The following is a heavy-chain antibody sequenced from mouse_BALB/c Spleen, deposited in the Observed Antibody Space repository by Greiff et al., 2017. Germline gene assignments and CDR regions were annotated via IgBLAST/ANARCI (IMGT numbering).Heavy chain of an antibody. Sequence: EVQLVESGPGLVKPSQSLSLTCTVTGYSITSDYAWNWLRQFPGNKLEWMGYISYSGSTSYNPSLKSRISITRDTSKNQFFLQLNSVTTEDTATYYCASDRDGYYVAWFAYWGQGTLVTVSA. CDR1: GYSITSDYA. CDR3: ASDRDGYYVAWFAY. D-gene: IGHD2-3*01. CDR2: ISYSGST. J-gene: IGHJ3*01. V-gene: IGHV3-2*02.